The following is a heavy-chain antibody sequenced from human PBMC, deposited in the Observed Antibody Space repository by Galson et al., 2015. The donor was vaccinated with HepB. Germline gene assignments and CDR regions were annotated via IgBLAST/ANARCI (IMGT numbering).Heavy chain of an antibody. Sequence: PALVKPTQTLTLTCTFSGFSLSTSGVGVGWIRQPPGKALEWLALIYWNDDKRYSPSLKSRITITKDTSKNQVVLTMTNMDPVDTAEYYCARSVDYYDSSGSTGNWFVPWGQGTLVTVSS. D-gene: IGHD3-22*01. CDR3: ARSVDYYDSSGSTGNWFVP. V-gene: IGHV2-5*01. CDR2: IYWNDDK. CDR1: GFSLSTSGVG. J-gene: IGHJ5*02.